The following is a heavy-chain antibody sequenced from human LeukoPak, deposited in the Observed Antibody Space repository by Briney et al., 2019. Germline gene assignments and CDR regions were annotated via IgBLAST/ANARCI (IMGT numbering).Heavy chain of an antibody. CDR3: ARDLRITIFGVVIYFDY. J-gene: IGHJ4*02. D-gene: IGHD3-3*01. Sequence: GGSLRLSCAASGFTFSSYSMNWVRQAPGKGLEWVSSITSSSSYIYYADSVKGRFTISRDNAKNSLYLQMNSLRAEDTAVYYCARDLRITIFGVVIYFDYWGQGTLVTVSS. CDR2: ITSSSSYI. CDR1: GFTFSSYS. V-gene: IGHV3-21*01.